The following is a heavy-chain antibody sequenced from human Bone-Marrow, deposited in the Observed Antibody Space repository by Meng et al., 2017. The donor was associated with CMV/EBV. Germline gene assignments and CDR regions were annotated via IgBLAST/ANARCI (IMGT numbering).Heavy chain of an antibody. J-gene: IGHJ4*02. CDR2: IYGSGTT. D-gene: IGHD4-23*01. CDR3: ARDRGYGGNGLGY. CDR1: GSTVNNNY. V-gene: IGHV3-53*01. Sequence: GESLKISCAASGSTVNNNYMTWVRQAPGKGLECVSVIYGSGTTYYADSVKGRFTISRDNSKNTLYLQMNSLRVEDTAVYYCARDRGYGGNGLGYWGQGTLVTVSS.